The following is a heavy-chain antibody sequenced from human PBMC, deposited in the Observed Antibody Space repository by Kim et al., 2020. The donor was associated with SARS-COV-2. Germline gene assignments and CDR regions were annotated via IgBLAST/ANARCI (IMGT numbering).Heavy chain of an antibody. J-gene: IGHJ6*02. Sequence: GGSLRLSCAASGFTFSSYEMNWVRQAPGKGLEWVSYISSSGSTIYYADSVKGRFTISRDNAKNSLYLQMNSLRAEDTAVYYCARDKHYSSGWYYYYGMDVWGQGTTVTVSS. CDR1: GFTFSSYE. D-gene: IGHD6-19*01. CDR2: ISSSGSTI. CDR3: ARDKHYSSGWYYYYGMDV. V-gene: IGHV3-48*03.